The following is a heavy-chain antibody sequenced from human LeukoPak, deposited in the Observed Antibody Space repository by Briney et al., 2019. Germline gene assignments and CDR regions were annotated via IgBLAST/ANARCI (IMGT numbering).Heavy chain of an antibody. CDR2: IYYSGNT. CDR3: ARGTSSPDY. CDR1: GVSISSYY. V-gene: IGHV4-59*01. Sequence: SETLSLTCTVSGVSISSYYWSWIRQPPGKGLEYIGYIYYSGNTNYNPSLKSRVTISVDTSKNQFSLKLSSVTAADTAVYYCARGTSSPDYWGQGTLVTVSS. J-gene: IGHJ4*02.